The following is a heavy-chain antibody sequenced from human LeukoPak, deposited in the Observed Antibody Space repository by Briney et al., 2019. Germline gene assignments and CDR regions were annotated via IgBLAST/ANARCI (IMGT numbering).Heavy chain of an antibody. V-gene: IGHV3-53*01. J-gene: IGHJ3*02. CDR3: AREVGVYDSSGYHDAFDI. CDR1: GFTVSSNY. D-gene: IGHD3-22*01. CDR2: IYSGGST. Sequence: GGSLRLSCAASGFTVSSNYMSWVRQAPGKGLEWVSVIYSGGSTYYADSVKGRFTISRDNSKNTLYLQMNSLRAEDTAVYYCAREVGVYDSSGYHDAFDIWRQGTMVTVSS.